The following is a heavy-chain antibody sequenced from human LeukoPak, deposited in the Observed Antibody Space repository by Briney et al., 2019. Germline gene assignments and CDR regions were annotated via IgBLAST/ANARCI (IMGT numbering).Heavy chain of an antibody. D-gene: IGHD2-2*01. CDR2: IIPIFGTA. V-gene: IGHV1-69*06. CDR3: ARDTPYAYCSSTSCYSYYYYYMDV. J-gene: IGHJ6*03. CDR1: GGTFSSYA. Sequence: GASVKVSCKASGGTFSSYAISWVRQAPGQGLEWMGRIIPIFGTANYAQKLQGRVTITADKSTSTAYMELSSLRSEDTAVYYCARDTPYAYCSSTSCYSYYYYYMDVWGKGTTVTVSS.